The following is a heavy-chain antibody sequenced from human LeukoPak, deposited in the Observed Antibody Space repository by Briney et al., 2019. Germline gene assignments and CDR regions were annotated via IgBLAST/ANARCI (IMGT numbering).Heavy chain of an antibody. J-gene: IGHJ4*01. CDR3: TRGRYSESGA. CDR1: GYTFTDYY. Sequence: ASVKVSCKASGYTFTDYYMHWVRQAPGQGLEWMGWINPNSGGTYYAQNFQGRVTMTRDTSISTAYMELSRLTSDDTAIYFCTRGRYSESGAWGHGTRVTVSS. D-gene: IGHD2-15*01. CDR2: INPNSGGT. V-gene: IGHV1-2*02.